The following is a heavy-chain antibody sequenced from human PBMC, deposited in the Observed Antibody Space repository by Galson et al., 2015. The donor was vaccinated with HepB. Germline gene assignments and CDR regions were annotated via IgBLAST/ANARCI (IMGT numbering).Heavy chain of an antibody. V-gene: IGHV4-59*01. J-gene: IGHJ6*02. CDR1: GGSISSYY. D-gene: IGHD6-13*01. CDR2: IYYSGST. Sequence: SETLSLTCTVSGGSISSYYWSWIRQPPGKGLEWIGYIYYSGSTNYNPSLESRVTISVDTSKNQFSLKLSSVTAADTAVYYCARHWVTGSSSPYYYGMDVWGQGTTVTVSS. CDR3: ARHWVTGSSSPYYYGMDV.